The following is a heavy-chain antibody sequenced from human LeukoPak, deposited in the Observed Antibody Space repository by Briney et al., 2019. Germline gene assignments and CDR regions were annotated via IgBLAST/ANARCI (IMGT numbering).Heavy chain of an antibody. J-gene: IGHJ4*02. Sequence: GESLKISCKGSGYSFTSDWIGWVRQMPGKGLEWMGIIYPGDSDTRYSPSFQGQVTISADKSISTAYLQWSSLKASDTAIYYCARLLGPMIARGYFDYWGQGTLVTVSS. CDR2: IYPGDSDT. D-gene: IGHD3-22*01. CDR1: GYSFTSDW. CDR3: ARLLGPMIARGYFDY. V-gene: IGHV5-51*01.